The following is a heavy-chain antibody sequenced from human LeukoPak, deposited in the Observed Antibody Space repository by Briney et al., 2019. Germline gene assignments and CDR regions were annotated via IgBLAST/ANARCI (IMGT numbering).Heavy chain of an antibody. CDR1: GFTFSNYW. D-gene: IGHD3-3*01. V-gene: IGHV3-23*01. Sequence: GGSLRLSCAASGFTFSNYWMHWVRQAPGKGLEWVSAISGSGGSTYYADSVKGRFTISRDNSKNTLYLQMNSLRAEDTAVYYCAKDPSDDFWSGYYHFDYWGQGTLVTVSS. CDR3: AKDPSDDFWSGYYHFDY. CDR2: ISGSGGST. J-gene: IGHJ4*02.